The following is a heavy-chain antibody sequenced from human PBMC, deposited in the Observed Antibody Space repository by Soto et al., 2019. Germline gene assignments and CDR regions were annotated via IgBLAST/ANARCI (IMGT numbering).Heavy chain of an antibody. V-gene: IGHV4-59*01. Sequence: QVQLQESGPRLVKPSETLSLTCTVSGDSISSYYLRWIRQPPGKGLEWIGYIYYSGSTNYNPSLKSRVTITVDTPKNQFSLKLTSVTAADTAVYYCARGVATIGPWGQGTLVTVSS. CDR3: ARGVATIGP. J-gene: IGHJ5*02. CDR2: IYYSGST. CDR1: GDSISSYY. D-gene: IGHD5-12*01.